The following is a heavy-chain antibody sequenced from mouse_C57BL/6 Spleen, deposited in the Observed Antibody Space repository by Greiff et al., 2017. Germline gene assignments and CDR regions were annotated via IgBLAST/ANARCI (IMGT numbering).Heavy chain of an antibody. V-gene: IGHV1-81*01. Sequence: VKLVESGAELARPGASVKLSCKASGYTFTSYGISWVKQRTGQGLEWIGEIYPRSGNTYYNEKFKGKATLTADKSSSTAYMELRSLTSEDSAVYFCAREGGYYYGSSKVFDYWGQGTTLTVSS. CDR1: GYTFTSYG. D-gene: IGHD1-1*01. CDR3: AREGGYYYGSSKVFDY. CDR2: IYPRSGNT. J-gene: IGHJ2*01.